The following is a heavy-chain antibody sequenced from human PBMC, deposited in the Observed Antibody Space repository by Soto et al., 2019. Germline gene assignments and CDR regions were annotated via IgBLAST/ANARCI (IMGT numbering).Heavy chain of an antibody. V-gene: IGHV1-2*04. Sequence: GASVKVSCKASGYTFTGYYMHWVRQAPGQGLEWMGWINPNSGGTNYAQKFQGWVTMTRDTSISTAYMELSRLRSDDTAVYYCARVEGGTTPYYGMDVWGQGTTVTVSS. CDR3: ARVEGGTTPYYGMDV. CDR2: INPNSGGT. J-gene: IGHJ6*02. D-gene: IGHD1-7*01. CDR1: GYTFTGYY.